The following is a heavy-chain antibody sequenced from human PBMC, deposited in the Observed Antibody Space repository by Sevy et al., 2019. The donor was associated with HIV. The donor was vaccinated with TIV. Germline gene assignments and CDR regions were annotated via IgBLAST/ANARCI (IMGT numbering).Heavy chain of an antibody. J-gene: IGHJ6*02. CDR2: ISYDGSNK. CDR1: GFTFSSYA. D-gene: IGHD2-2*01. CDR3: ARVGYCSSTSCLYYYYYYGMDV. V-gene: IGHV3-30*04. Sequence: GGSLRLSCAASGFTFSSYAMHWDRQAPGKGLEWVAVISYDGSNKYYANSVKGRFTISRDNSKNTLYLQMNSLRAEDTAVYYCARVGYCSSTSCLYYYYYYGMDVWGQGTTVTVSS.